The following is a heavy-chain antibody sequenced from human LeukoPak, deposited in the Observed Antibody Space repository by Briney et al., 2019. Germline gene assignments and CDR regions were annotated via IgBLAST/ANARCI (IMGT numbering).Heavy chain of an antibody. D-gene: IGHD2-15*01. CDR2: IRNDGTNK. CDR1: GFTFSTYG. CDR3: ARVLRYCSGGNCYSGGLGYMDV. J-gene: IGHJ6*03. V-gene: IGHV3-30*02. Sequence: GGSLRPSCAPSGFTFSTYGMHWVRQAPGKGLEWVAFIRNDGTNKYYADSVKGRFTISRDNSKNTLYLQMNSLRAEDTAVYYCARVLRYCSGGNCYSGGLGYMDVWGKGTTVTISS.